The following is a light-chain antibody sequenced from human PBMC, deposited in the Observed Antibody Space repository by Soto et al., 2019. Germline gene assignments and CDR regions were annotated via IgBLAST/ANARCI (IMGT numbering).Light chain of an antibody. CDR3: QQYGTSPWT. Sequence: EIVLTQSPGTMYLSTGERATLSCRASQRVGSTYLDWYQQKPGQATRLLIYIALGRAAGIPDRFSGSGSGTDFTLAISRVEPEDVAVYYCQQYGTSPWTFGQGTKVEIK. J-gene: IGKJ1*01. V-gene: IGKV3-20*01. CDR1: QRVGSTY. CDR2: IAL.